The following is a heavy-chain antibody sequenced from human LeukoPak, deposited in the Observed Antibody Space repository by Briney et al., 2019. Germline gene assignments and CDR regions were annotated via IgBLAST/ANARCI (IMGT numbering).Heavy chain of an antibody. J-gene: IGHJ4*02. CDR2: TNHSGST. CDR1: GGSFSGYY. CDR3: ARGRKDIVVVPAAIFNY. D-gene: IGHD2-2*01. Sequence: SETLSLTCAVYGGSFSGYYWSWIRQPPGKGLEWIGETNHSGSTNYNPPLKSRLTISVDTSKTQFSLKLSSVTAADTAVYYCARGRKDIVVVPAAIFNYWGRGTLVTVSS. V-gene: IGHV4-34*01.